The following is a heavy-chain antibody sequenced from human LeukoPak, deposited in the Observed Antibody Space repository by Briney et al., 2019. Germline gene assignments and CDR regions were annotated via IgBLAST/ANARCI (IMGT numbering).Heavy chain of an antibody. CDR3: ARGRVAVASVPDAFDI. V-gene: IGHV1-2*06. Sequence: ASVTVSCKASGYTFTVYYMYWVRQAPGQGLEWMGRINPNSGGTNYAQKFQGRVIMTRDTSINTAYMGLSRLSSDDTAVYYCARGRVAVASVPDAFDIWGQGTVVTVSS. CDR2: INPNSGGT. J-gene: IGHJ3*02. D-gene: IGHD5-12*01. CDR1: GYTFTVYY.